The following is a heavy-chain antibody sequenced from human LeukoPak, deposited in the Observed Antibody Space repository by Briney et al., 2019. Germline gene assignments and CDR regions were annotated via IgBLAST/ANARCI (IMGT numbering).Heavy chain of an antibody. CDR1: GFTFSSYA. J-gene: IGHJ4*02. V-gene: IGHV3-23*01. Sequence: GGSLRLSCAASGFTFSSYAMSWVRQAPGKGLEWVSAISGSGGSTYYADSVKGRFTISRDNSKNTLYLQMNSLRAEDTAVYYCAKRRSVVVPAAIVATDYFDYWGQGTLVTVSS. CDR3: AKRRSVVVPAAIVATDYFDY. D-gene: IGHD2-2*02. CDR2: ISGSGGST.